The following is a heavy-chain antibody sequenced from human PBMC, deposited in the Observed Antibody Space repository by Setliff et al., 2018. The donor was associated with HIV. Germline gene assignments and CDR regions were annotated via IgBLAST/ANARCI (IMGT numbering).Heavy chain of an antibody. Sequence: PSETLSLTCAVSGYSISSGYYWGWIRQPPGKGLEWIGSIYHSESTYYNPSLKSRVTISVDTSKNQFSLKLSSVTAADTAVYYCASLPPLYDSSGYYFDYWGQGTLVTVSS. V-gene: IGHV4-38-2*01. J-gene: IGHJ4*02. D-gene: IGHD3-22*01. CDR2: IYHSEST. CDR1: GYSISSGYY. CDR3: ASLPPLYDSSGYYFDY.